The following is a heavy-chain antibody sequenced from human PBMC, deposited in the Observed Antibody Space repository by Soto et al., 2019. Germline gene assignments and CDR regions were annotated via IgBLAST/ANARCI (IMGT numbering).Heavy chain of an antibody. J-gene: IGHJ5*02. CDR2: INHSGST. D-gene: IGHD6-13*01. CDR1: GGSFSCYY. Sequence: SETLSLTCAVYGGSFSCYYWSWIRQPPGKGLEWIGEINHSGSTNYNPSLKSRVTISVDTSKNQFSLKLSSVTAADTAVYYCARVKPPLYSSSWDNWFDPWGQGTLVTVSS. CDR3: ARVKPPLYSSSWDNWFDP. V-gene: IGHV4-34*01.